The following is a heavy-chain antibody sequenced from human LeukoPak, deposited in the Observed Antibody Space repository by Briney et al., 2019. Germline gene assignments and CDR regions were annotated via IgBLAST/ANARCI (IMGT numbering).Heavy chain of an antibody. Sequence: GASVKVSCKASGYTFTGYYMHWVRQAPGQGLEWMGWIDPNSGGTNYAQKFQGRVTMTRDTSISTAYMELSRLRSDDTAVYYCARDRSPEAAFDIWGQGTMVTVSS. CDR2: IDPNSGGT. CDR3: ARDRSPEAAFDI. CDR1: GYTFTGYY. V-gene: IGHV1-2*02. J-gene: IGHJ3*02.